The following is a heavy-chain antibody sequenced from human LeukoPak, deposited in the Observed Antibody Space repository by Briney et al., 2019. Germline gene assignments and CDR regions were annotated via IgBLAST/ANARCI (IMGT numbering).Heavy chain of an antibody. V-gene: IGHV3-30-3*01. Sequence: GGSLRLSCAASGFTFSSYAMHWVRQAPGKGLEWVAVISYDGSNKYYADSVKGRFTISRDNSKNTLYLQMNSLRAEDTAVYYCARDPYSGVAAAGTVLDYWGQGTLVTVSS. CDR1: GFTFSSYA. D-gene: IGHD6-13*01. CDR2: ISYDGSNK. CDR3: ARDPYSGVAAAGTVLDY. J-gene: IGHJ4*02.